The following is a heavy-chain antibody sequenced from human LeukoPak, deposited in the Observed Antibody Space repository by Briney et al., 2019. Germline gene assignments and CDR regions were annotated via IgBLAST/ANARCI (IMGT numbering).Heavy chain of an antibody. J-gene: IGHJ4*02. D-gene: IGHD6-19*01. Sequence: RGESLKISCKGSGYSFSNYWIGWVRQVPGKGLEWMGIIYPGDSDTRYSPSFQGQVTISADKSISTAYLQWSSLKASDTAMYFCARQGSGWYPGEYWGQGTLVTVSS. CDR1: GYSFSNYW. V-gene: IGHV5-51*01. CDR3: ARQGSGWYPGEY. CDR2: IYPGDSDT.